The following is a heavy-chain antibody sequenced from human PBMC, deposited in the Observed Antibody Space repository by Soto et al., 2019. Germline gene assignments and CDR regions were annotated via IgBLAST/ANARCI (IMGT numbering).Heavy chain of an antibody. D-gene: IGHD2-2*01. Sequence: PGGSLRLCCAACGFTFSSYAMSWVRQAPGKGLEWVSAISGSGGSTDYAYSVKGRFTISRDNSKNTLYLQMNSLRAEDTDVYYCAKDPTRAPVDYWGQGTLVTVSS. J-gene: IGHJ4*02. CDR1: GFTFSSYA. CDR3: AKDPTRAPVDY. CDR2: ISGSGGST. V-gene: IGHV3-23*01.